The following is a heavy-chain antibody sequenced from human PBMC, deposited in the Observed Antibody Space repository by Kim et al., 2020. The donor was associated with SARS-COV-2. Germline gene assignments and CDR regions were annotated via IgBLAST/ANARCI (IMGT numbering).Heavy chain of an antibody. V-gene: IGHV4-34*01. CDR3: ARAPKYYDFWSGYPSFKNNYYYYGMDV. Sequence: SETLSLTCAVYGGSFSGYYWSWIRQPPGKGLEWIGEINHSGSTNYNPSLKSRVTISVDTSKNQFSLKLSSVTAADTAVYYCARAPKYYDFWSGYPSFKNNYYYYGMDVWGQGTTVTVSS. CDR1: GGSFSGYY. J-gene: IGHJ6*02. D-gene: IGHD3-3*01. CDR2: INHSGST.